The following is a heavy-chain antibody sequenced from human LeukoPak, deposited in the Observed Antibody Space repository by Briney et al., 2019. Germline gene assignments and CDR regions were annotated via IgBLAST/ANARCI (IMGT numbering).Heavy chain of an antibody. Sequence: GRSLRLSCAASGFTFSSYGMHWVRQAPGKGLEWVAVISYDGSNKYYADSVKGRFTISRDNSKNTLYLQMNSLRAEDTAVYYCAKDLGDGRDGYNSDYYYYGMDVWGQGTTVTVSS. J-gene: IGHJ6*02. D-gene: IGHD5-24*01. V-gene: IGHV3-30*18. CDR3: AKDLGDGRDGYNSDYYYYGMDV. CDR2: ISYDGSNK. CDR1: GFTFSSYG.